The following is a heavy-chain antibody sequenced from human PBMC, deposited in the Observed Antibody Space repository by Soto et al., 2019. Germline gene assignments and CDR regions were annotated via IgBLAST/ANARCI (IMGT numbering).Heavy chain of an antibody. J-gene: IGHJ6*02. CDR1: VYTLTCYY. D-gene: IGHD6-19*01. CDR3: ERDFHIAVAGYGTDV. CDR2: INPNSGGT. Sequence: SGKVSCNSSVYTLTCYYMHWVRQAPGQGLEWMGWINPNSGGTNYAQKFQGWVTMTRDTSISTAYMALSRLRSDDTAVYYCERDFHIAVAGYGTDVWGQGTTGTVSS. V-gene: IGHV1-2*04.